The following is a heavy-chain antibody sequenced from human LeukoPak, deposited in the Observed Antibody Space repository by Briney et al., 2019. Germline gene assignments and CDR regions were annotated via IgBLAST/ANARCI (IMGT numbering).Heavy chain of an antibody. CDR1: GFTFDDYA. CDR2: ISWNSGSI. D-gene: IGHD3-10*01. CDR3: AKAIFGSGSYYTGGFDY. J-gene: IGHJ4*02. Sequence: GRSLRLSCAASGFTFDDYAMHWVRQAPGKGLEWVSGISWNSGSIGYADSVKGRFTISRDNAKNSLYLQMNSLRAEDTALYYCAKAIFGSGSYYTGGFDYWGQGTLVTVSS. V-gene: IGHV3-9*01.